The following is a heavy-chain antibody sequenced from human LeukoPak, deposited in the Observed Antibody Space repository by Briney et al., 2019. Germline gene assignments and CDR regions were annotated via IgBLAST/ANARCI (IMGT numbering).Heavy chain of an antibody. CDR2: IYTSGST. V-gene: IGHV4-61*02. CDR3: ARARGGGSYRGYYFDY. Sequence: SQTLSLTCTVSGGSISSGSYYWSWIRQPAGKGLEWIGRIYTSGSTNYNPSLKSRVTISVDTSKSQFSLKLSSATAADTAVYYCARARGGGSYRGYYFDYWGQGTLVTVSS. CDR1: GGSISSGSYY. D-gene: IGHD1-26*01. J-gene: IGHJ4*02.